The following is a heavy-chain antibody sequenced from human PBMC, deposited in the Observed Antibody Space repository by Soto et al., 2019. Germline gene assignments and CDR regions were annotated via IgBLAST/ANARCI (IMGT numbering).Heavy chain of an antibody. CDR1: GFILSNYA. V-gene: IGHV3-23*01. J-gene: IGHJ4*02. D-gene: IGHD6-19*01. CDR2: ISGSGAST. CDR3: ARARISSGWPKHFDY. Sequence: GGSLRLSCAASGFILSNYAMSWVRQAPGKGLEWVSDISGSGASTYYADSVKGRFTISRDNSKNTLYLQMNSLRAEDTAVYYCARARISSGWPKHFDYWGQGTLLTVSS.